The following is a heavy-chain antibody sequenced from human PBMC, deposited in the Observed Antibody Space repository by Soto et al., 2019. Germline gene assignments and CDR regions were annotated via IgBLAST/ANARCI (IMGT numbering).Heavy chain of an antibody. Sequence: QLQLVQSGAEVKKPGASVKVSCKASGYTFTTYFMFWVRQAPGQGLEWMGLINPSVGTPVYAQKFQGRVSMTRDTSTSTAYMELISLGSEDTAVYYCARGGLDSSLGSSPHFGSWCQGTLVTVSS. J-gene: IGHJ4*02. CDR3: ARGGLDSSLGSSPHFGS. V-gene: IGHV1-46*01. CDR1: GYTFTTYF. D-gene: IGHD6-6*01. CDR2: INPSVGTP.